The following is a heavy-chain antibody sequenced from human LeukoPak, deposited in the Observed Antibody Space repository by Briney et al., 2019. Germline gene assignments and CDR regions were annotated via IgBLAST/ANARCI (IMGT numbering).Heavy chain of an antibody. CDR3: ARDKGGMVPFDY. Sequence: GGSLRLSCAASGFTFGTFWMSWVRQAPGKGLEWVANIKQGGSEKNYVDSVKGRFTIARDDAKNSLYLQMNSLRAEDTAVYFCARDKGGMVPFDYWGQGTLVTVSS. D-gene: IGHD3-10*01. CDR1: GFTFGTFW. CDR2: IKQGGSEK. V-gene: IGHV3-7*01. J-gene: IGHJ4*02.